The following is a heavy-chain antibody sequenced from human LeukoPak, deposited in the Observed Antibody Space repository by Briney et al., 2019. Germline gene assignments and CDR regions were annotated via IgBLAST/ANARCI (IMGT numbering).Heavy chain of an antibody. CDR2: ISDSGGRT. V-gene: IGHV3-23*01. CDR3: RGVVIRVILVGFHKEANYFDS. CDR1: GFTLSNYG. D-gene: IGHD3-22*01. J-gene: IGHJ4*02. Sequence: PGGSLRLSCAVSGFTLSNYGMSWVRQAPGKGLEWVAGISDSGGRTNYADSVKGRFSISRDNPTNTLYLQMNSLRAEDTAVYAKRGVVIRVILVGFHKEANYFDSWGQGALVTVSS.